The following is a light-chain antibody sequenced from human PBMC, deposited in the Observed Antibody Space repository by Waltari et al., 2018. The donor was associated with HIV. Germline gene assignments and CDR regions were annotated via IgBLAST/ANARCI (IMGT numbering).Light chain of an antibody. CDR2: DVT. CDR1: SSAFGHYKF. CDR3: SAYTGSNTRV. Sequence: QSALTQPASVSGSLGQSITISCTGTSSAFGHYKFVSWYQQHPGKAPKLIIYDVTNRPSGVSNRFSVSKSGDTASLTISGLQAEDEADYYCSAYTGSNTRVFGAGSKVTVL. J-gene: IGLJ1*01. V-gene: IGLV2-14*03.